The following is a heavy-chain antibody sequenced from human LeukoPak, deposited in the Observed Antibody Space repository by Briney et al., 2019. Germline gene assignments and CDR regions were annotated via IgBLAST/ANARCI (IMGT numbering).Heavy chain of an antibody. J-gene: IGHJ4*02. CDR3: VKSPGEGDY. CDR2: INGSRHHT. CDR1: GFTFSRFE. V-gene: IGHV3-48*03. D-gene: IGHD3-10*01. Sequence: PGGSLRLSCVSSGFTFSRFEMNWVRQAPGKGLEWLTYINGSRHHTSHADSVKGRFTIHRDNAKNSLFLKMRSLKVEDRAVYYCVKSPGEGDYWGQGTLVTVSS.